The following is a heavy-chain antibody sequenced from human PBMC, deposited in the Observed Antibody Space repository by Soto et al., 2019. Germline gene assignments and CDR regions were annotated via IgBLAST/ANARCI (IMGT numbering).Heavy chain of an antibody. J-gene: IGHJ4*02. CDR1: GFSVSSNY. Sequence: EVQLVESGGGLIQPGGSLRLSCAASGFSVSSNYMSWVRQDPGKGLEWVSLIYSGGRTYYADSVKGRFSISRDNSKNTVYLQMNRLRAEDTAVYYCARGLGNGDYGDPGDYWGQGTLVTVSS. CDR3: ARGLGNGDYGDPGDY. D-gene: IGHD4-17*01. V-gene: IGHV3-53*01. CDR2: IYSGGRT.